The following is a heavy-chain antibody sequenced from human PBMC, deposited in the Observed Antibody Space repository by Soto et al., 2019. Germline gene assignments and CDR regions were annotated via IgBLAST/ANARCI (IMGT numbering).Heavy chain of an antibody. CDR3: ARQAVDEGYSSGWYFDS. CDR1: GGSISSRSYF. V-gene: IGHV4-39*01. J-gene: IGHJ4*02. CDR2: VSYNVRT. Sequence: QLQLQESGPGLVKPSETLFLTCTVSGGSISSRSYFWGWIRQPPGKGLEWIGSVSYNVRTYYNPSLKSRLTMTVDTSKNQFFLKLSSSTAADTSVYYCARQAVDEGYSSGWYFDSWGQGTLVTVSS. D-gene: IGHD6-19*01.